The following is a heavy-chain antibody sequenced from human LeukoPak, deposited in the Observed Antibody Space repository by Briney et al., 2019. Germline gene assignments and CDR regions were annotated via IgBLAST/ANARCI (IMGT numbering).Heavy chain of an antibody. CDR1: GFTFSSYA. CDR3: ARDRSFGVTSSDY. Sequence: LGGSLRLSCAASGFTFSSYAMHWVRQAPGKGLEWVAVISYDGSNKYYADSVKGRFTISRDNSKNTLYLQMNSLRAEDTAVYYCARDRSFGVTSSDYWGQGTLVTVSS. D-gene: IGHD3-10*01. J-gene: IGHJ4*02. V-gene: IGHV3-30-3*01. CDR2: ISYDGSNK.